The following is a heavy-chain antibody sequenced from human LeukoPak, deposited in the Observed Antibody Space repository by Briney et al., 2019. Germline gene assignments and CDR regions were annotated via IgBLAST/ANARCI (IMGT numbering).Heavy chain of an antibody. CDR1: GYTFTTYY. D-gene: IGHD2-15*01. J-gene: IGHJ4*02. CDR3: VRSGCDGGNCFFDY. CDR2: INPSDGST. Sequence: ASVKVSCKASGYTFTTYYIHWVRQAPGQGLERMGIINPSDGSTSYAQKFQGRVTMTRDMSTSTVYMELSSLRSEDTAVYYCVRSGCDGGNCFFDYWGQGTLVTVSS. V-gene: IGHV1-46*01.